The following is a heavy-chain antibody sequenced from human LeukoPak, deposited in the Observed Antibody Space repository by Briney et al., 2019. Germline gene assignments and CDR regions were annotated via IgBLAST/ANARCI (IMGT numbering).Heavy chain of an antibody. V-gene: IGHV3-7*01. CDR1: GFTFNSYW. J-gene: IGHJ4*01. CDR3: VRDFGGGSGWYNDY. CDR2: IKQDGTKM. Sequence: GGSLRLSCAASGFTFNSYWMGWVRQAPGKGLEWVADIKQDGTKMYYLDSVRGRFTISRDNAKNSLYLQMNSLRDEDTAVYYCVRDFGGGSGWYNDYWGRGTLVTVSA. D-gene: IGHD6-19*01.